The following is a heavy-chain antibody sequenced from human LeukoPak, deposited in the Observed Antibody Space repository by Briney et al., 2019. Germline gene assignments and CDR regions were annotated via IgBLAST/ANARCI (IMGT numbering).Heavy chain of an antibody. Sequence: SVKVSCKASGGTFSSYAISWVRRAPGQGLEWMGRIIPILGIANYAQKFQGRVTITADKSTSTAYMELSSLRSEDPAVYYCAREISTPMGNFEYWGQGTLVTVSS. CDR2: IIPILGIA. CDR3: AREISTPMGNFEY. D-gene: IGHD3-10*01. CDR1: GGTFSSYA. J-gene: IGHJ4*02. V-gene: IGHV1-69*04.